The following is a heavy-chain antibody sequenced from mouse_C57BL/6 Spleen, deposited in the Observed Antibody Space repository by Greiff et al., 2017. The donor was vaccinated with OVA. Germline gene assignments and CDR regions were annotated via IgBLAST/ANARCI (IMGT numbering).Heavy chain of an antibody. J-gene: IGHJ4*01. D-gene: IGHD1-1*01. CDR3: ARLRSFMDY. CDR2: IDPSDSYT. Sequence: VQLQQPGAELVMPGASVKLSCKASGYTFTSYWMHWVKQRPGQGLEWIGKIDPSDSYTNYNQKFKGKSTLTVDKSSSTAYMQLSSLTSEDSAVYYCARLRSFMDYWGQGTSVTVSS. CDR1: GYTFTSYW. V-gene: IGHV1-69*01.